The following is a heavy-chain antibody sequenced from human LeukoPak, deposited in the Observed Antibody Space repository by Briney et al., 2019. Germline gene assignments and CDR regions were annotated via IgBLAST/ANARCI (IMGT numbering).Heavy chain of an antibody. CDR2: ISGSGGST. V-gene: IGHV3-23*01. CDR3: TRDPILGAPDYFDY. J-gene: IGHJ4*02. Sequence: PGGSLRLSCAASGFTFSSYAMSWVRQAPGKGLEWVSAISGSGGSTYYGDSVKGRFTISRDNSKNTMYLQMNNLREEDTAVYYCTRDPILGAPDYFDYWGQGTLVTVSS. D-gene: IGHD1-26*01. CDR1: GFTFSSYA.